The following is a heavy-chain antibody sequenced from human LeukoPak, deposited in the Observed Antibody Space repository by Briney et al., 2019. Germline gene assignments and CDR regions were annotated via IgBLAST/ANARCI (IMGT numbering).Heavy chain of an antibody. J-gene: IGHJ4*02. CDR2: INPDGSGP. CDR1: GFTFTSYW. Sequence: PGGFLRLSCATSGFTFTSYWMHWVRQAPGKGLVWVSRINPDGSGPIYADSVKGRFTISRDNAKNTLYLQMNSLRDEDTAVYYCARPTTTLEYWGQGTLVTVSS. V-gene: IGHV3-74*01. D-gene: IGHD1-7*01. CDR3: ARPTTTLEY.